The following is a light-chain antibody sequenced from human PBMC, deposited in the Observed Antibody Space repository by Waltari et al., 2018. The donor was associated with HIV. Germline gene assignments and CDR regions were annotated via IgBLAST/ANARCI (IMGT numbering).Light chain of an antibody. V-gene: IGKV1-16*01. J-gene: IGKJ2*01. CDR3: QQYDTYPPT. CDR2: SSS. Sequence: DIQMTQSPSSVSASIGDRVTITCRASQGIGSHVAWFQQKPGQAPTSLIYSSSRLQSVVSTRFSGGGSGTEFTLTIDSLQSEDFGNYFCQQYDTYPPTFAQGT. CDR1: QGIGSH.